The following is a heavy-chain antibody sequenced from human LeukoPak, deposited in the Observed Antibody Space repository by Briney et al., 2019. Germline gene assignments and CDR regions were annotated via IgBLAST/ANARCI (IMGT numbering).Heavy chain of an antibody. D-gene: IGHD3-10*01. V-gene: IGHV4-30-4*07. J-gene: IGHJ5*02. Sequence: SETLFLTCAVSGGSISSGGYSWSWIRQPPGKGLEWIGYIYYSGSIYYNPSLKSRVTISVDTSKNQFSLKLSSVTAADTAVYYCARDKYYGSGNYGKYNWFDPWGQGALVTVSS. CDR2: IYYSGSI. CDR1: GGSISSGGYS. CDR3: ARDKYYGSGNYGKYNWFDP.